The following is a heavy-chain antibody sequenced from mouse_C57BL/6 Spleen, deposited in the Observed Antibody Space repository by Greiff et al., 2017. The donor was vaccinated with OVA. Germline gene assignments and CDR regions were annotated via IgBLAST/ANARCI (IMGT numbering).Heavy chain of an antibody. CDR2: IDPSDSYT. CDR1: GYTFTSYW. Sequence: QVQLKQPGAELVRPGTSVKLSCKASGYTFTSYWMHWVKQRPGQGLEWIGVIDPSDSYTNYNQKFKGKATLTVDTSSSTAYMQLSSLTSEDSAVYYCARGDTTPSLYFDYWGQGTTLTVSS. V-gene: IGHV1-59*01. J-gene: IGHJ2*01. CDR3: ARGDTTPSLYFDY. D-gene: IGHD1-1*01.